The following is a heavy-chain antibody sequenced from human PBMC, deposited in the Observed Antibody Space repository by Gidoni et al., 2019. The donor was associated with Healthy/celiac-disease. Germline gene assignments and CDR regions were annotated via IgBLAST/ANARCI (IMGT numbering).Heavy chain of an antibody. CDR2: IRSKANSYAT. V-gene: IGHV3-73*02. D-gene: IGHD3-10*01. J-gene: IGHJ6*02. CDR1: GFTSSGSA. CDR3: TRHPRAICYYYGMDV. Sequence: EVQLVESGGGLVQPGGSLKRSCAASGFTSSGSAMHWVRQSSGKGLAWVGRIRSKANSYATAYAASVKGRFTISRDDSKNTAYLQMNSLKTEDTAVYYCTRHPRAICYYYGMDVWGQGTTVTGSS.